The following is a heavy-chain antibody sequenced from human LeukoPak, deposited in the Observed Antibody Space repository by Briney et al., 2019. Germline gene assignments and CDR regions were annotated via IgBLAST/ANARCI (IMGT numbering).Heavy chain of an antibody. V-gene: IGHV4-59*01. CDR2: IYYSGGT. J-gene: IGHJ3*02. CDR3: ARDSGHCSGGSCYDDAFDI. Sequence: SETLSLTCTVSGGSISSYYWSWIRQPPGKGLEWIGYIYYSGGTNYNPSLKSRVTISVDTSKNQFSLKLSSATAADTAVYYCARDSGHCSGGSCYDDAFDIWGQGTMVTVSS. CDR1: GGSISSYY. D-gene: IGHD2-15*01.